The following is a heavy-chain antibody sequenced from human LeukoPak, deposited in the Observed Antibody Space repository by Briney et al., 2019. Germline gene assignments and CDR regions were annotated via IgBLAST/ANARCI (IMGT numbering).Heavy chain of an antibody. CDR3: ATYLAYSSSQNFDY. CDR2: ISSGGGST. Sequence: QSGGSLRLSCAASGFTFSSYAMSWVRQAPGKGLEWVSTISSGGGSTYYADSVKGRFAISRDNSKNTLYLQMNNLRAEDTAVYHCATYLAYSSSQNFDYWGQGTLVTVSS. D-gene: IGHD6-13*01. V-gene: IGHV3-23*01. CDR1: GFTFSSYA. J-gene: IGHJ4*02.